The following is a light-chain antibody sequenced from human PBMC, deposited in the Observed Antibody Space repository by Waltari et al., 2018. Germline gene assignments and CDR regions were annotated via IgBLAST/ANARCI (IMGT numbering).Light chain of an antibody. Sequence: EIVMTQSPATLSVSPGERATLSCRASQSVSSNLAWYQLRPDQAPRFLIYGASTRVTGIPARFSGSGSGTEFTLTISSMQSEDFAVYYCQQYDNWPMWTFGQGTKVDI. V-gene: IGKV3-15*01. J-gene: IGKJ1*01. CDR3: QQYDNWPMWT. CDR2: GAS. CDR1: QSVSSN.